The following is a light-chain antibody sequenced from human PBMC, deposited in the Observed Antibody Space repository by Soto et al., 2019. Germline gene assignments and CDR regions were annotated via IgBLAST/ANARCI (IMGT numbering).Light chain of an antibody. Sequence: DIQMTQSPSALSASLGYRVTVTSRASQSISTYLNWFQQRPGKAPKLLIYGAYTLQDGVPSRFSGSGSETEFTLTISSLQPEDFSTYDCQQSFVAPRTFGQGTRVDIQ. CDR1: QSISTY. J-gene: IGKJ1*01. V-gene: IGKV1-39*01. CDR2: GAY. CDR3: QQSFVAPRT.